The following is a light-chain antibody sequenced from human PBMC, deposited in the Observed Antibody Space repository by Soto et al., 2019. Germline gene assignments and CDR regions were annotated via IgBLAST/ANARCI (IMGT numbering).Light chain of an antibody. V-gene: IGLV2-14*01. J-gene: IGLJ1*01. CDR3: SSYSAGSKYG. CDR2: EVD. Sequence: QSVLTQPASVSGSPGQSITISCTGTSSDVGYYNYVSWYQQHPGKAPKLMISEVDNRPSGVSIRFFGSKSGNTASLTISGLQAENEAEYDCSSYSAGSKYGFGRGTKVTV. CDR1: SSDVGYYNY.